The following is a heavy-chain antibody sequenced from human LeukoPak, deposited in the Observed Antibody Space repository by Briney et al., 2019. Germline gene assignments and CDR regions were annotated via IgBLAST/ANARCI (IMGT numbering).Heavy chain of an antibody. CDR3: ARLNYDFWSGYYNYNWFDP. J-gene: IGHJ5*02. CDR2: MNPNSGNT. CDR1: GYTFTSYD. D-gene: IGHD3-3*01. V-gene: IGHV1-8*03. Sequence: ASVKVSCKASGYTFTSYDINWVRQATGQGLEWMGWMNPNSGNTGYAQKFQGRVTITRNTSISTAYMELSSLRSEDTAVYYCARLNYDFWSGYYNYNWFDPWGQGTLVTVSS.